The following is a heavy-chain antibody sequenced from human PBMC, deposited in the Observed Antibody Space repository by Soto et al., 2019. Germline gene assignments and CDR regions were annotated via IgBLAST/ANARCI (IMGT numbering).Heavy chain of an antibody. Sequence: GGSLRLSSAASGFTFSSYAMSWVRQAPGKGLEWVSAISGSGGSTYYADSVKGRFTISRDNSKNTLYLQMNSLRAEDTAVYYCANTVYDYIWGSYRQNFDYWGQGTLVTVSS. CDR2: ISGSGGST. J-gene: IGHJ4*02. D-gene: IGHD3-16*02. CDR1: GFTFSSYA. CDR3: ANTVYDYIWGSYRQNFDY. V-gene: IGHV3-23*01.